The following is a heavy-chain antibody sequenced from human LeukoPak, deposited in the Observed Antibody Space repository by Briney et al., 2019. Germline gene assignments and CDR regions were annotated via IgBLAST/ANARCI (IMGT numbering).Heavy chain of an antibody. D-gene: IGHD2-15*01. CDR1: GFSFGGAW. V-gene: IGHV3-15*01. CDR2: IKNGGAT. CDR3: TTVTHFYL. J-gene: IGHJ4*02. Sequence: GGSLRLSCATSGFSFGGAWLSWVRQAPGKGLEWVGRIKNGGATDYAAPVKGRFTISRDDSKGTLYLQMNSLRTEDTGIYYCTTVTHFYLGGQGTLVTVSS.